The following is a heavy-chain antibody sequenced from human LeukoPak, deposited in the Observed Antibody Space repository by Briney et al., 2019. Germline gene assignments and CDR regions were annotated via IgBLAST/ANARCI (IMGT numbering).Heavy chain of an antibody. CDR1: GFTFSSYA. Sequence: GGSLRLSCAASGFTFSSYAMSWVRQAPGKGLEWVSAISGSGGSTYYADSVKGRFTISRDNSKNTLYLQMNSLRAEDTAVYYCAKVPVYYYDSSGDFNFDYWGQGTLVTVSS. CDR2: ISGSGGST. D-gene: IGHD3-22*01. CDR3: AKVPVYYYDSSGDFNFDY. V-gene: IGHV3-23*01. J-gene: IGHJ4*02.